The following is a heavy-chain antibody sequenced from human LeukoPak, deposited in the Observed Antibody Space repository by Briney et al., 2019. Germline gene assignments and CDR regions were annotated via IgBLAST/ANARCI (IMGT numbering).Heavy chain of an antibody. CDR1: GYTLTPLS. CDR2: IDSGDGET. J-gene: IGHJ4*02. D-gene: IGHD5-18*01. V-gene: IGHV1-24*01. Sequence: ASVKVSCKVSGYTLTPLSMHWVRQAPGKGLEWMGGIDSGDGETIYAQKFQGRVTITRDTSTDTAYMELSSLRSDYTAVYYCATEYSYGYWGQGTLVTVSS. CDR3: ATEYSYGY.